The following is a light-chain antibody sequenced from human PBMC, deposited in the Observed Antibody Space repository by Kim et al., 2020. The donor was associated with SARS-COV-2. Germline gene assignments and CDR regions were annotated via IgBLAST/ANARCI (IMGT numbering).Light chain of an antibody. J-gene: IGKJ2*01. CDR3: QQRSNWPPYT. CDR2: DVS. V-gene: IGKV3-11*01. CDR1: QSVSSY. Sequence: EIVLTQSPATLSLSPGERATLSCRASQSVSSYLAWYQQKPGQAPRLLIYDVSNRATGIPARFSGSGSGTDFTFTISSLEPEDFAVYYCQQRSNWPPYTFGQGTKLELK.